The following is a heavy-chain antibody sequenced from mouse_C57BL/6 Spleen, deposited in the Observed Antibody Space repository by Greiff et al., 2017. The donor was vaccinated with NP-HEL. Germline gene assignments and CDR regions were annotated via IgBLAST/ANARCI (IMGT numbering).Heavy chain of an antibody. CDR2: IYPGYGDT. D-gene: IGHD1-1*01. CDR3: ARITTVVDWYFDV. J-gene: IGHJ1*03. CDR1: GYAFSSSW. Sequence: VKLVESGPELVKPGASVKISCKASGYAFSSSWMNWVKQRPGKGLEWIGRIYPGYGDTNYNGKFKGKATLTADKSSSTAYMQLSSLTSEDSAVYFCARITTVVDWYFDVWGTGTTVTVSS. V-gene: IGHV1-82*01.